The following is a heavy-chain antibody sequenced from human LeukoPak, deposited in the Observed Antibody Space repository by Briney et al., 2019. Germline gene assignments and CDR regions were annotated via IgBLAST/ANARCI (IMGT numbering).Heavy chain of an antibody. CDR1: GFTFSSYA. V-gene: IGHV3-30-3*01. CDR2: ISYDGSNK. D-gene: IGHD3-3*01. J-gene: IGHJ5*02. Sequence: GRSLRLSCAASGFTFSSYAMHWVRQAPGKGLEWVAVISYDGSNKYYADSVKGRFTISRDNSKNTLYLQMNSLRAEDTAVYYCARANDFWSGYSNWFDPWGQGTLVTVSS. CDR3: ARANDFWSGYSNWFDP.